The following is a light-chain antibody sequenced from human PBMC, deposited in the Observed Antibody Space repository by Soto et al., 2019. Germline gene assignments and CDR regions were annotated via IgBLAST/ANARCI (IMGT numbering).Light chain of an antibody. CDR2: DAS. CDR3: QHYNSNPWT. Sequence: DIQMTQSPSTLSASVGDRVTITCRASQSVGSWLAWYQQRPGKAPRLLILDASSLESGVPSRFSGSGSGTEFTVTVTSLQPDDFEAYYCQHYNSNPWTFGQGTKVEIK. J-gene: IGKJ1*01. CDR1: QSVGSW. V-gene: IGKV1-5*01.